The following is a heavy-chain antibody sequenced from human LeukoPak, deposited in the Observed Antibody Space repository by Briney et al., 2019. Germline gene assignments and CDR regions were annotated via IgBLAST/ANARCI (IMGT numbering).Heavy chain of an antibody. V-gene: IGHV4-59*08. J-gene: IGHJ4*02. CDR2: IYYSGST. Sequence: SETLSLTCTVSGGSISSYYWSWIRQPPGKGLEWIGYIYYSGSTNYNPSLKSRVTISVDTSKNQFSLKLSSVTAADTAVYYCARRKLSSVGFDYWGQGTLVTVSS. CDR3: ARRKLSSVGFDY. CDR1: GGSISSYY. D-gene: IGHD6-25*01.